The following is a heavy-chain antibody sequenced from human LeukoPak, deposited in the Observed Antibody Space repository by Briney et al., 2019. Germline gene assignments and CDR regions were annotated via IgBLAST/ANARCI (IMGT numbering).Heavy chain of an antibody. J-gene: IGHJ3*02. CDR3: ARGRMWIQLWSDAFDI. V-gene: IGHV3-30-3*01. CDR1: GFTFSSYA. CDR2: ISYDGSNK. D-gene: IGHD5-18*01. Sequence: PGGSLRLSCAASGFTFSSYAMHWVRQAPGKGLEWVAVISYDGSNKYYADSVKGRFTISRDNSKNTLYLQMNSLRAEDTAVYYCARGRMWIQLWSDAFDIWGQGTMVTVSS.